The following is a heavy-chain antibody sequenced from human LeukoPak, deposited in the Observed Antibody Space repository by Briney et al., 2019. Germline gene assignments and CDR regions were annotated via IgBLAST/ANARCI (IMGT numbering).Heavy chain of an antibody. CDR1: GGSISSGGYS. CDR2: IYHSGST. Sequence: SETLSLTCAVSGGSISSGGYSWSWIRQPPGKGLEWIGYIYHSGSTYYNPSLKSRVTISVDRSKNQFSLKLSSVTAADTAVYYCARARSAFDIWGQGKMVTVSS. V-gene: IGHV4-30-2*01. CDR3: ARARSAFDI. J-gene: IGHJ3*02.